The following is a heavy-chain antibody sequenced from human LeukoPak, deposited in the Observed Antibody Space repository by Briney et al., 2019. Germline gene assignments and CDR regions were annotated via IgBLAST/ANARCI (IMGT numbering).Heavy chain of an antibody. Sequence: ASVKVSCKASGYTFTTYYMHWVRQAPGQGLEWMGIISTDSGSTNYAQKFQGRISITRDTSTSTVYMELSSLRSEDTAVYHCAREGGVYGSSSGMDVWGKGTTVTVSS. CDR1: GYTFTTYY. CDR2: ISTDSGST. V-gene: IGHV1-46*01. CDR3: AREGGVYGSSSGMDV. J-gene: IGHJ6*04. D-gene: IGHD6-6*01.